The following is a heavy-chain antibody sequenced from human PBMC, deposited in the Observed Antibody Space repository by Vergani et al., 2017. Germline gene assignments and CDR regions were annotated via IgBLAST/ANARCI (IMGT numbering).Heavy chain of an antibody. CDR1: GGSFSGYY. CDR2: INHSGST. J-gene: IGHJ4*02. V-gene: IGHV4-34*01. CDR3: ARSGGTYYFDY. D-gene: IGHD3-10*01. Sequence: QVQLQQWGAGLLKPSETLSLTCAVYGGSFSGYYWSWTRQPPGKGLEWIGEINHSGSTNYNPSLKSRVTISVDTSKNQFSLKLSSVTAADTAVYYCARSGGTYYFDYWGQGTLVTVSS.